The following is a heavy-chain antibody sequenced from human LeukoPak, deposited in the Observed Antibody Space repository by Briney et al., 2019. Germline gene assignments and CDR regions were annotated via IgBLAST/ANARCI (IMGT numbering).Heavy chain of an antibody. CDR2: INSDGSST. V-gene: IGHV3-74*01. Sequence: GGSLRLSCAASGFTFSSYWMHWVRQVPGKGLVWVSRINSDGSSTSYADSVKGRFTISRDNAKNTLYLQMNSLRAEDTAVYYCANLGRAEYFQHWGQGTLVTVSS. J-gene: IGHJ1*01. CDR1: GFTFSSYW. CDR3: ANLGRAEYFQH.